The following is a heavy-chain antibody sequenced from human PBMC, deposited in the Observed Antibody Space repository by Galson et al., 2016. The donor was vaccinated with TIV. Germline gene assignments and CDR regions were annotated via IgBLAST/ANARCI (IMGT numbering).Heavy chain of an antibody. CDR2: VYYSGNT. J-gene: IGHJ1*01. CDR1: GGSISSRDYY. V-gene: IGHV4-39*01. D-gene: IGHD6-19*01. CDR3: ARQSTIAVY. Sequence: LSLTCTVSGGSISSRDYYWGWIRQPPGKGLEWIGSVYYSGNTYYNPSLKSRVTISVDTSKNQFSLRLNSVTAADTAVYLCARQSTIAVYWGQGTLVTVSS.